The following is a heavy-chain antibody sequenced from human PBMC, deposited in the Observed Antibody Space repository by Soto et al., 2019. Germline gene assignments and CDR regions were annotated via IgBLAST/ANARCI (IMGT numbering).Heavy chain of an antibody. CDR1: GFIFSGSA. J-gene: IGHJ6*02. D-gene: IGHD3-22*01. CDR2: IRSRANNFAT. CDR3: ARGQGAAIGDYCYHGTDV. V-gene: IGHV3-73*02. Sequence: EVQLVASGGGMVQPGGSLKLSCAASGFIFSGSALHWVRQASGKGLEWVGGIRSRANNFATSSAASVKGTFTFSRDDSKNPAYLQMNTRKPEDTAVYYCARGQGAAIGDYCYHGTDVWGPGTTVTVSS.